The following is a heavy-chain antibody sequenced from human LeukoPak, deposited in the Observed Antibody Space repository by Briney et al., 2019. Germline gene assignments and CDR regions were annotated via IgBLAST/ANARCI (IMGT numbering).Heavy chain of an antibody. CDR2: ISSSSSYI. CDR3: ARDLYRTVVVPHYFDY. Sequence: GGSLRLSCVDSGFTFSTYSMNWVRQAPGKGLEWVSSISSSSSYIYYGDSVKGRFTISRDNAKNSLYLQMNSLRAEDTAVYYCARDLYRTVVVPHYFDYWGQGTLVTVSS. CDR1: GFTFSTYS. D-gene: IGHD3-22*01. J-gene: IGHJ4*02. V-gene: IGHV3-21*01.